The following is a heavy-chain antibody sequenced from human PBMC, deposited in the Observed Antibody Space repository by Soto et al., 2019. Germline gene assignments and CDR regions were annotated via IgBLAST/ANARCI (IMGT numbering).Heavy chain of an antibody. Sequence: GGSLRLSCAASGFTFSSYAMSWVRQAPGKGLEWVSAISGSGGSTYYADSVKGRFTISRDNSKNTLYLQMNSLRAEDTAVYYCANSVWYDILRGPWYFDYWGQGTLVTVSS. CDR2: ISGSGGST. V-gene: IGHV3-23*01. CDR3: ANSVWYDILRGPWYFDY. CDR1: GFTFSSYA. D-gene: IGHD3-9*01. J-gene: IGHJ4*02.